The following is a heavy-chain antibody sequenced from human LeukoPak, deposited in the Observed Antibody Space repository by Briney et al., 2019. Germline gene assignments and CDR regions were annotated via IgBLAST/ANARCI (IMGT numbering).Heavy chain of an antibody. CDR1: GYTFTRYA. CDR3: ARGSGSYTFDY. V-gene: IGHV1-3*01. Sequence: GASVKVSCKASGYTFTRYAMHWVRQAPGQRLEWMGWINAGNGNTKYSQKFQGRVIITRDTSASTAYMELSSLRSEDTAVYYCARGSGSYTFDYWGQGTLVTVSS. D-gene: IGHD3-10*01. CDR2: INAGNGNT. J-gene: IGHJ4*02.